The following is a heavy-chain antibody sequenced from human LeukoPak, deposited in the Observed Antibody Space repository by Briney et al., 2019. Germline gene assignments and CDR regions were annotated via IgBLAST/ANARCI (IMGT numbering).Heavy chain of an antibody. D-gene: IGHD5-18*01. J-gene: IGHJ4*02. CDR2: FDPEDGET. CDR3: ATDGDRYGYELDY. CDR1: GYTLTELS. V-gene: IGHV1-24*01. Sequence: ASVKVSCKVSGYTLTELSMHWVRQAPGKGLEWMGGFDPEDGETINAQKFQGRVTMAEDTSTDTAYMELSSLRSEDTAVYYCATDGDRYGYELDYWGQGTLATVSS.